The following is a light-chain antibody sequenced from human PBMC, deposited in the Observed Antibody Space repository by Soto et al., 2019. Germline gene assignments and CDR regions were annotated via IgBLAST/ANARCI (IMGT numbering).Light chain of an antibody. V-gene: IGLV7-46*01. CDR1: TGAVTSGHY. CDR3: LLSYSGADVV. J-gene: IGLJ2*01. Sequence: QAVVTQEPSLTLSPGGTVTLTCGSSTGAVTSGHYPYWFQQKPGQAPRTLISDTNKKQSWTPARFSGSLLGGRAALTLSGAQHEDEAEYYCLLSYSGADVVFGGGTKLTVL. CDR2: DTN.